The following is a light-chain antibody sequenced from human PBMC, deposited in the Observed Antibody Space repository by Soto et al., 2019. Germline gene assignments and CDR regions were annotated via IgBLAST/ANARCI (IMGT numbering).Light chain of an antibody. Sequence: DIQMTQSPSSLSASVGARVTITCRASQCISNYLGWFQQKTGQAPKSLIYSASSLQSGVPSKFSGSGSGTDFTLTISSLQPEDSATYYCHQYNSLPLTFGGGTKLEI. CDR3: HQYNSLPLT. J-gene: IGKJ4*01. V-gene: IGKV1-16*02. CDR2: SAS. CDR1: QCISNY.